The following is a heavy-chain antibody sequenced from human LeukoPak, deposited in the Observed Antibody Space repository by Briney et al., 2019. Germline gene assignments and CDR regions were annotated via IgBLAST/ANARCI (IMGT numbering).Heavy chain of an antibody. J-gene: IGHJ4*02. V-gene: IGHV3-23*01. CDR3: AILGYCSGGSCYHAIYFDY. D-gene: IGHD2-15*01. CDR2: ISDSGGVT. Sequence: GGSLRLSCAASGFMFSNCAMSWVRQAPRKGLEWVSGISDSGGVTFHADSVKGRFTISRDKSKNTVYLQMNSLRAEDTAVYYCAILGYCSGGSCYHAIYFDYWGQGTLVTVSS. CDR1: GFMFSNCA.